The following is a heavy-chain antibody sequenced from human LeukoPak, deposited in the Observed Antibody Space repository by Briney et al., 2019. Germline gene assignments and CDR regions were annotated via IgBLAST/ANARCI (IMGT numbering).Heavy chain of an antibody. CDR2: ISYDGSNK. V-gene: IGHV3-30*18. CDR1: GFTFSSYG. J-gene: IGHJ5*02. D-gene: IGHD7-27*01. Sequence: PGRSLRLSCAASGFTFSSYGIHWVRQAPGKGLEWVAVISYDGSNKYYADSVKGRFTISRDNSKNTLYLQMNSLRAEDTAVYYCAKHRHPGWFDPWGQGTLVTVSS. CDR3: AKHRHPGWFDP.